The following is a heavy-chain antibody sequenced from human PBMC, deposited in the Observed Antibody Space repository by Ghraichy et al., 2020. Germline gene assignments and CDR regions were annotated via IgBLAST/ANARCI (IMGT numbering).Heavy chain of an antibody. V-gene: IGHV1-24*01. CDR2: FHPEDGET. Sequence: ASVKVSCKVSGDTLTDLSIHWVRQAPGKGLEWMGGFHPEDGETVYAQKFQVRVTMTQDTSMDTAYMEVSSLRSEDTAVYYCATVRRNFYYDNSGVGSSGYYDYMDVWGRGTTVTVSS. CDR1: GDTLTDLS. J-gene: IGHJ6*03. D-gene: IGHD3-22*01. CDR3: ATVRRNFYYDNSGVGSSGYYDYMDV.